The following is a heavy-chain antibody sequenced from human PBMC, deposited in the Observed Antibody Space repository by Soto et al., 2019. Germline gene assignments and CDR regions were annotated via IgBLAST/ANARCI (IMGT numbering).Heavy chain of an antibody. J-gene: IGHJ4*02. V-gene: IGHV3-30*03. CDR2: ISYDGSSK. CDR3: ARDPGYNTFFLTYYLDY. D-gene: IGHD1-20*01. Sequence: QVQLVESGGGVVQPGRSLRLSCAASGPTFSSYGMHWVRQAPGKGPEWVAVISYDGSSKYYADSVKGRFTISRDNSKNMLYLQMNRLTTEDTAVYYCARDPGYNTFFLTYYLDYWGQGTLVTVSS. CDR1: GPTFSSYG.